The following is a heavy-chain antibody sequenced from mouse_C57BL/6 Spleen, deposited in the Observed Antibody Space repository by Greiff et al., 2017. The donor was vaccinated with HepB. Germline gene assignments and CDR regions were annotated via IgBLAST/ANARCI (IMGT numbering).Heavy chain of an antibody. CDR1: GYTFTSYW. CDR3: ARSGDYDGDYYAMDY. J-gene: IGHJ4*01. D-gene: IGHD2-4*01. V-gene: IGHV1-55*01. Sequence: QVQLQQPGAELVKPGASVKMSCKASGYTFTSYWITWVKQRPGQGLEWIGDIYPGSGSTNYNEKFKSKATLTVDTSSSTAYMQLSSLTSEDSAVYYGARSGDYDGDYYAMDYWGQGTSVTVSS. CDR2: IYPGSGST.